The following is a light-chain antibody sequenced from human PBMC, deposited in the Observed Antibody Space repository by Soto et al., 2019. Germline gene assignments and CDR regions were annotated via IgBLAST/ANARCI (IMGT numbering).Light chain of an antibody. CDR1: QSVSSSY. Sequence: EMGLRQAPGTLSLSPGERATLSCRASQSVSSSYLAWYQQKPGQAPRLLIYGASSRATGIPDRFSGSGSGTDFTLTISSLQPDDFATYYCQQYNSYPLTFGGGTKVDIK. V-gene: IGKV3-20*01. J-gene: IGKJ4*01. CDR3: QQYNSYPLT. CDR2: GAS.